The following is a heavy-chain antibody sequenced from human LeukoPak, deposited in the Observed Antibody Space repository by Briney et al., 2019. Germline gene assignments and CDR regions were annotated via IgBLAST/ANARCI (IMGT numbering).Heavy chain of an antibody. D-gene: IGHD2-2*02. Sequence: PSETLSLTCTVSGYSISSGYYWGWIRQPPGKGLEWIGSIYHSGSTYYNPSLKSRVTISVDTSKNQFSLKLSSVTAADTAVYYCARDLEYQLLYYGEIDSWGQGTLVTVSS. CDR3: ARDLEYQLLYYGEIDS. CDR1: GYSISSGYY. V-gene: IGHV4-38-2*02. CDR2: IYHSGST. J-gene: IGHJ4*02.